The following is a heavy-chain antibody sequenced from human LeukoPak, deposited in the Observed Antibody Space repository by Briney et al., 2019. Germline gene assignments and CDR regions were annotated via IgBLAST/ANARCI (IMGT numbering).Heavy chain of an antibody. CDR3: AVAYCGGDCYSGGYFDY. CDR2: IKSDGSEE. D-gene: IGHD2-21*01. J-gene: IGHJ4*02. Sequence: GGSLRLSCATSGFIFSSYWMCWVRQAPGKGLEWVANIKSDGSEEYYGDSVKGRFTISRDNAKNTLYLQMNSLRAEDTAVYYCAVAYCGGDCYSGGYFDYWGQGTLVTVSS. CDR1: GFIFSSYW. V-gene: IGHV3-7*03.